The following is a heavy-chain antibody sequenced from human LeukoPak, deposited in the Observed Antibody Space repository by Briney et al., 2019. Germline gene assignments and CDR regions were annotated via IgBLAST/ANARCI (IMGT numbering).Heavy chain of an antibody. CDR1: GASISSHY. Sequence: KPSETLSLTCTVSGASISSHYWTWIRQSPGKRLEWIGYVFYSGTTSYIPSLNSRVTISIDTSKNQFSLKLSSVTAADTAVYFCARHVGFFDAFDIWGQGTMVTVSS. V-gene: IGHV4-59*08. J-gene: IGHJ3*02. CDR3: ARHVGFFDAFDI. CDR2: VFYSGTT. D-gene: IGHD3-3*01.